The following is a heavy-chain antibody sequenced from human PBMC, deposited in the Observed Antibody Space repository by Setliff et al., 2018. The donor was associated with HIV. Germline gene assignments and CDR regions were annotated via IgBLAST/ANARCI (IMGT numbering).Heavy chain of an antibody. V-gene: IGHV3-23*01. J-gene: IGHJ6*03. CDR1: GFTFDSYS. Sequence: HPGGSLRLSCATSGFTFDSYSIIWVRQAPGKGPEWVSAISDGGGSTYYAVSVKGRFTISRDNSKNTLYLQMSSLRVDDTAVYYCVKEAYSNTWNYYYYYIDVWGKGTTVTVSS. D-gene: IGHD6-13*01. CDR3: VKEAYSNTWNYYYYYIDV. CDR2: ISDGGGST.